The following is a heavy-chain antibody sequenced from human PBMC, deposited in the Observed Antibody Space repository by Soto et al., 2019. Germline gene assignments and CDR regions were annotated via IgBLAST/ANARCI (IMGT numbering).Heavy chain of an antibody. CDR1: GYTFTIYG. D-gene: IGHD5-12*01. J-gene: IGHJ6*02. CDR2: ISPDNGNT. CDR3: ARALGYSGYAGMDV. Sequence: QVKLVQCGGEVKKPGASVMVSCKASGYTFTIYGINWVRQAPGQGLEWMGWISPDNGNTNYAQKLQGRVTMTTDTSTSTAYMELRSLRSDDTAVYYCARALGYSGYAGMDVWGQGTTVTVSS. V-gene: IGHV1-18*01.